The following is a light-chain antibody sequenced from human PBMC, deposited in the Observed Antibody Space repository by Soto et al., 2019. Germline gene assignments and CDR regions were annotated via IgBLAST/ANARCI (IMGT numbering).Light chain of an antibody. CDR2: STH. Sequence: QSVLTQPPSASGTPGQRVTISCSGSNSNIGTYTVNWFRQVPGTAPSLLIFSTHQRPSGVPDRFSGSKSGTSASLAINGLHSEDEADYYCASWDDNLNGGVFGGGTKLTVL. CDR1: NSNIGTYT. J-gene: IGLJ3*02. CDR3: ASWDDNLNGGV. V-gene: IGLV1-44*01.